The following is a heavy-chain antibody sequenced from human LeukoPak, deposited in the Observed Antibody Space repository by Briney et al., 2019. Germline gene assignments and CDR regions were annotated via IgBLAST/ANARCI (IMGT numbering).Heavy chain of an antibody. CDR1: GFTFSSYA. CDR3: ARVRFGDNLYPGIFDY. D-gene: IGHD5-24*01. V-gene: IGHV3-30*04. Sequence: PGGSLRLSCAASGFTFSSYAMHWVRQAPGKGLEWVAVISYDGSNKYYADSVKGRFTISRDNSKNTLYLQMNSLRAEDTAVYYCARVRFGDNLYPGIFDYWGQKTLVTVSS. CDR2: ISYDGSNK. J-gene: IGHJ4*02.